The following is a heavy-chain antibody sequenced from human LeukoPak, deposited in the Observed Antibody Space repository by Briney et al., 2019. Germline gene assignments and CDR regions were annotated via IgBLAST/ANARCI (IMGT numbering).Heavy chain of an antibody. Sequence: GGSLRLSCAASGFTVRSNYMSWVRHAPGKGLEWVSVIYSGGSTYYADSVKGRFTISRDNSKNTLYLQMNSLRAEDTAVYYCATSLAAADPFYYFDYWGQGTLVTVSS. J-gene: IGHJ4*02. V-gene: IGHV3-53*01. CDR1: GFTVRSNY. D-gene: IGHD6-13*01. CDR3: ATSLAAADPFYYFDY. CDR2: IYSGGST.